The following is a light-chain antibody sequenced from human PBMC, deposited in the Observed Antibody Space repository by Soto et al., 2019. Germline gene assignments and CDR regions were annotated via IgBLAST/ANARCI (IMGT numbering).Light chain of an antibody. CDR3: QVWDSSSDHRV. J-gene: IGLJ2*01. V-gene: IGLV3-21*02. Sequence: SYELTQPPSVSVAQGQTARITCGGNNIGSKNVHWYQQKPGQAPILVVHDDSDRPSGIPERFSGSNFGNTATLTIRRVEAGDEGDYYCQVWDSSSDHRVFGGGTKLTVL. CDR1: NIGSKN. CDR2: DDS.